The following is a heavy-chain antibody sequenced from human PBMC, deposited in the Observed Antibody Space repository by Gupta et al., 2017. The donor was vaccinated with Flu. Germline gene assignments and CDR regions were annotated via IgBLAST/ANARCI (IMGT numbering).Heavy chain of an antibody. Sequence: QLQLQESGPGLVKPSETLSLTCTVSGGSISSSSYYWGWIRQPPGKGLEWIGSIYYSGSTYYNPSLKSRVTISVDTSKNQFSLKLSSVTAADTAVYYCARLVSPPRYGGPRYFDYWGQGTLVTVSS. D-gene: IGHD4-17*01. V-gene: IGHV4-39*01. CDR2: IYYSGST. J-gene: IGHJ4*02. CDR3: ARLVSPPRYGGPRYFDY. CDR1: GGSISSSSYY.